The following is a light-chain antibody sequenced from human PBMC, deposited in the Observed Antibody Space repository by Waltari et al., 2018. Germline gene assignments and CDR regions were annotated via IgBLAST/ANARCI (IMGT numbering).Light chain of an antibody. CDR3: AAWDDSLSGVV. Sequence: QSVLPQSPSASGTPGQRVTISCSGSSSNIGSNYVFWYQHLPGTAPKLLIYRNNQRPSGVPDRFSGSKSGTSASLAISGLRSEDEADYYCAAWDDSLSGVVFGGGNKLTVL. CDR1: SSNIGSNY. J-gene: IGLJ2*01. CDR2: RNN. V-gene: IGLV1-47*01.